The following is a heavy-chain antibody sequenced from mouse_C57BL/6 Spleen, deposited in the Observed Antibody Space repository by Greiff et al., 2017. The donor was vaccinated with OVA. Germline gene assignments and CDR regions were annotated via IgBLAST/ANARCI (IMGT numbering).Heavy chain of an antibody. CDR3: ARRGTGPGYLDY. V-gene: IGHV5-6*01. CDR2: ISSGGSYT. J-gene: IGHJ2*01. D-gene: IGHD3-3*01. CDR1: GFTFSSYG. Sequence: EVHLVESGGDLVKPGGSLKLSCAASGFTFSSYGMSWVRQTPDKRLEWVATISSGGSYTYYPDSVKGRFTISRDNAKNTLYLQMSSLKSEDTAMYYCARRGTGPGYLDYWGQGTTLTVSS.